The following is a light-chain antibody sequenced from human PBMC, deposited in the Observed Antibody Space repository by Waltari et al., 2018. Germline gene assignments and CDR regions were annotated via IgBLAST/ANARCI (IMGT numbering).Light chain of an antibody. CDR3: QHYNKWPPA. J-gene: IGKJ1*01. V-gene: IGKV3-15*01. Sequence: IVMTQSPVTLSVSPGERATLSCRASQTVSNNLAWYQQKPGQAPRLLIYGASTRATGIPARFSGSGSGTDFTLTISSLQSEDFAVYQCQHYNKWPPAFGQGTKVEIK. CDR2: GAS. CDR1: QTVSNN.